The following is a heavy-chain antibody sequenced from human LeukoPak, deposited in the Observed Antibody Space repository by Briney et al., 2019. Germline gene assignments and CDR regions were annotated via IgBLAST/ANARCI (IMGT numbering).Heavy chain of an antibody. V-gene: IGHV4-59*12. CDR2: IYYSGST. J-gene: IGHJ4*02. D-gene: IGHD3-16*02. CDR3: ARDMGDDYVWGSYRYNYFDY. Sequence: SETLSLTCTVSGGSISSYYWSWIRQPPGKGLEWIGYIYYSGSTNYNPSLKSRLTISVDTSKNQFSLKLSSVTAADTAVYYCARDMGDDYVWGSYRYNYFDYWGQGTLVTVSA. CDR1: GGSISSYY.